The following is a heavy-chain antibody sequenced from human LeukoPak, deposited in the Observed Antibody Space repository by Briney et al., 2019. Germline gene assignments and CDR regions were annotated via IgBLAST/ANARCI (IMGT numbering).Heavy chain of an antibody. Sequence: GGSLRLSCAPSGFTFGSDEMNWVRQAPGKGLEWVSYISSSGSTIYYADSVKGRFTISRDNAKNSLYLQMNSLRAEDTAVYYCASTSGGYAAAIGYWGQGTLVTVSS. V-gene: IGHV3-48*03. CDR2: ISSSGSTI. CDR1: GFTFGSDE. D-gene: IGHD5-12*01. J-gene: IGHJ4*02. CDR3: ASTSGGYAAAIGY.